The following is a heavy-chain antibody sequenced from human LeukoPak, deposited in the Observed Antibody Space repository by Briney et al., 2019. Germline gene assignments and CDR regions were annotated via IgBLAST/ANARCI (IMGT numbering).Heavy chain of an antibody. D-gene: IGHD1-26*01. CDR1: GFTFSAYA. Sequence: GRSLRLSCAASGFTFSAYAMHWVRQAPGKGLEWVAVISYDGCNKYYADSVKGRFTISGDKSKDTLYLQMNSLRPEDTAVYYCARGPGPIAGAKNPFDIWGQGTMVTVSS. V-gene: IGHV3-30*01. J-gene: IGHJ3*02. CDR2: ISYDGCNK. CDR3: ARGPGPIAGAKNPFDI.